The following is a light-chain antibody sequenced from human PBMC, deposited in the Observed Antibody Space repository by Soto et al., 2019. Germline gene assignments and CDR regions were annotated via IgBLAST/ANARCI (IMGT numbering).Light chain of an antibody. V-gene: IGLV2-11*01. CDR2: DVS. CDR1: SSDVGGYNY. CDR3: CSYAGSYTFV. Sequence: QSALTQPRSVSGSPGQSVTISCTGTSSDVGGYNYVSWYQQHPDKAPKLLIYDVSKRPSGVPDRFSGSKSDNTASLTTSGLQAEDEADYYCCSYAGSYTFVFGTGTKVTVL. J-gene: IGLJ1*01.